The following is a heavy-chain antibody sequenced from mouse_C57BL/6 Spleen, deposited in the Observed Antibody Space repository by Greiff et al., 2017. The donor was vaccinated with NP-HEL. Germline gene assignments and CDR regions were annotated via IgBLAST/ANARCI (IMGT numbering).Heavy chain of an antibody. Sequence: VQLQQPGTELVKPGASVKLSCKASGYTFTSYWMHWVKQRPGQGLEWIGNINPSNGGTNYNEKFKSKATLTVDKSSSTAYMQLSSLTSEDSAVYYCARAQLRLRGYFDYWGQGTTLTVAS. V-gene: IGHV1-53*01. D-gene: IGHD3-2*02. CDR3: ARAQLRLRGYFDY. CDR1: GYTFTSYW. J-gene: IGHJ2*01. CDR2: INPSNGGT.